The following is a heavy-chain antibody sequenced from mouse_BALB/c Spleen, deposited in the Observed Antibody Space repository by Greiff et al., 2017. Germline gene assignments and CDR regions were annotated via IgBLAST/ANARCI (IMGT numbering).Heavy chain of an antibody. CDR3: AREENYYGSSYVYFDV. V-gene: IGHV2-6-4*01. Sequence: VQGVESGPGLVAPSQSLSITCTVSGFSLSRYSVHWVRQPPGKGLEWLGMIWGGGSTDYNSALKSRLSISKDNSKSQVFLKMNSLQTDDTAMYYCAREENYYGSSYVYFDVWGAGTTVTVSS. CDR1: GFSLSRYS. D-gene: IGHD1-1*01. CDR2: IWGGGST. J-gene: IGHJ1*01.